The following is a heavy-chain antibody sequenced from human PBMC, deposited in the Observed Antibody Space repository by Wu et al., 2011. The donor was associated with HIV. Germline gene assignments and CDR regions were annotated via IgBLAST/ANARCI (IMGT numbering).Heavy chain of an antibody. CDR3: ARDLTHSGHDAYDL. J-gene: IGHJ3*01. D-gene: IGHD6-25*01. CDR2: INPKNSIT. CDR1: GDTFSSYV. Sequence: QVQLVQSGAEVKKPGSSVKVSCKVSGDTFSSYVLTWVRQAPGQGLEWMGWINPKNSITDYAPRFRGRFSMTRDTAISTLYMDLGSLRSDDSAVYYCARDLTHSGHDAYDLWGQGTVVTVSS. V-gene: IGHV1-2*02.